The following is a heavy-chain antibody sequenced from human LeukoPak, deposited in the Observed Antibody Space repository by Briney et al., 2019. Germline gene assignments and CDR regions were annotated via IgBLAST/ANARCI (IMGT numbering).Heavy chain of an antibody. CDR2: IIPIFGTA. CDR3: ATEIQDSVLRYAFDY. V-gene: IGHV1-69*05. D-gene: IGHD4/OR15-4a*01. J-gene: IGHJ4*02. CDR1: GGTFSSYA. Sequence: ASVKVSCKASGGTFSSYAISWVRQAPGQGLEWMGGIIPIFGTANYAQKFQGRVTMTTDTSTSTAYMELRSLRSDDTAVYYCATEIQDSVLRYAFDYWGQGTLVTVSS.